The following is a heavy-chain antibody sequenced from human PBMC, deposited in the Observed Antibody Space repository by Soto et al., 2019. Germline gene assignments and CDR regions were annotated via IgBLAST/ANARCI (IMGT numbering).Heavy chain of an antibody. CDR3: ARASSWYASFDY. J-gene: IGHJ4*02. CDR2: IYYSGST. V-gene: IGHV4-59*01. D-gene: IGHD6-13*01. CDR1: GGSISSYY. Sequence: PSETLSLTCTVSGGSISSYYWSWIRQPPGKGLEWIGYIYYSGSTNYNPSLKSRVTISVDTSKNQFSLKLSSVTAADTAVYYCARASSWYASFDYWGQGTLVTVYS.